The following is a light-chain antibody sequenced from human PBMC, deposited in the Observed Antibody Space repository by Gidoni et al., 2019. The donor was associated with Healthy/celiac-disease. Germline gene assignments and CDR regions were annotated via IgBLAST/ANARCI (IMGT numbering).Light chain of an antibody. Sequence: EIVLTQSPATLSLSPGERATLSCRASQSVSSYLAWYQQKPGQAPRLLIYDASNRATGIPARFSGSGSGTAFTLTISSLEPEDFAVYYCQQRSNWQATFGQGTRLEIK. CDR3: QQRSNWQAT. CDR2: DAS. J-gene: IGKJ5*01. CDR1: QSVSSY. V-gene: IGKV3-11*01.